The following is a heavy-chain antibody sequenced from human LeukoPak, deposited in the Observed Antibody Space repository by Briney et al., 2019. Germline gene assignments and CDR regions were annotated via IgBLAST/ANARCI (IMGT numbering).Heavy chain of an antibody. CDR3: AREHYYDSSGPLYNSGDEAFDI. V-gene: IGHV1-69*01. Sequence: ASVKVSCKASGGTFSSYAISWVRQAPGQGLEWMGGIIPIFGTANYAQKFQGRVTITADESTSTAYMELSSLRSDDTAVYYCAREHYYDSSGPLYNSGDEAFDIWGQGTMVTVSS. D-gene: IGHD3-22*01. J-gene: IGHJ3*02. CDR2: IIPIFGTA. CDR1: GGTFSSYA.